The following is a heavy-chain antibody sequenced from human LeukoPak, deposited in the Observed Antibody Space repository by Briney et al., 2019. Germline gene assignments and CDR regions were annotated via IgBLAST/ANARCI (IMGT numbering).Heavy chain of an antibody. J-gene: IGHJ4*02. CDR2: ISYSGGST. CDR1: GFTFSSYA. V-gene: IGHV3-23*01. D-gene: IGHD3-10*01. Sequence: PGGSLRLSCAASGFTFSSYAVSWGRQTPGKGLEGVSSISYSGGSTHYADSVKGRFTISRDNSKNTLYLQMNSLRAEDTAVYYCVKSGSGSYYNPDFDYWGQGTLVTVSS. CDR3: VKSGSGSYYNPDFDY.